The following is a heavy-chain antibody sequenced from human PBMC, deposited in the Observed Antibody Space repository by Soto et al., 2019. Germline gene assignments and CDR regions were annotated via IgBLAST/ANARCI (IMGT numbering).Heavy chain of an antibody. Sequence: ASVKVSCKASGYTYTGYYMHWVRQAPGQGLEWMGWINPNSGGTNYAQKFQGWVTMTRDTSISTAYMELSRLRSDDTALYYCARAYSGYDLYDAFDIWGQGTMVTVSS. V-gene: IGHV1-2*04. D-gene: IGHD5-12*01. CDR3: ARAYSGYDLYDAFDI. CDR1: GYTYTGYY. J-gene: IGHJ3*02. CDR2: INPNSGGT.